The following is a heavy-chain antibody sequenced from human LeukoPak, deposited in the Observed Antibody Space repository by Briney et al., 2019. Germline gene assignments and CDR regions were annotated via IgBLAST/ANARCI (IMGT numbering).Heavy chain of an antibody. V-gene: IGHV4-61*02. CDR2: IYTSGST. J-gene: IGHJ4*02. Sequence: SQTLSLTCTVSGGSISSGAYYWSWIRQPAGKGLEWIGRIYTSGSTNYNPSLKSRVTMSVDTSKNHFSLKMTSVTAADTAVYYCASEGLAVAGSFAYWGQGALVSVSS. CDR1: GGSISSGAYY. CDR3: ASEGLAVAGSFAY. D-gene: IGHD6-19*01.